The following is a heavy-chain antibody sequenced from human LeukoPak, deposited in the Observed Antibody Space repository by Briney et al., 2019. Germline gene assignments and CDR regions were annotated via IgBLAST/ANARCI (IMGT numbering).Heavy chain of an antibody. V-gene: IGHV3-43*02. CDR3: AKERYSSSWYWFDP. CDR2: ISGDGGST. CDR1: GFTFDDYA. Sequence: GGSLRLSCAASGFTFDDYAMHWLRQAPGKGLEWVSLISGDGGSTYYADSVKGRFTISRDNSKNSLYLQMNSLRTEDTALYYCAKERYSSSWYWFDPWGQGTLVTVSS. J-gene: IGHJ5*02. D-gene: IGHD6-13*01.